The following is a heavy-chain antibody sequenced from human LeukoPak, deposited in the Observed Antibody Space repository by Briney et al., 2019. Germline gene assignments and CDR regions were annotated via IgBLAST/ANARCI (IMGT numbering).Heavy chain of an antibody. V-gene: IGHV3-23*01. Sequence: PGGSLRLSCAVSEFTFTSYAMSWVRQAPGKGLEWVSVISGGGDSTYYADSVKGRFTISRDNSKNTLYLQMNSLRAEDTALYYCAREYYYYYMDVWGKGTTVTVSS. CDR2: ISGGGDST. CDR1: EFTFTSYA. D-gene: IGHD1-26*01. J-gene: IGHJ6*03. CDR3: AREYYYYYMDV.